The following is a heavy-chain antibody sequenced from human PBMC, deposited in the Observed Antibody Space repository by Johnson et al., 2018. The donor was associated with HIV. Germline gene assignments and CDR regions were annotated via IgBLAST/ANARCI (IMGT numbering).Heavy chain of an antibody. V-gene: IGHV3-7*05. CDR1: GFTFSSYW. CDR3: ARAGHGDIVVPAFDI. D-gene: IGHD2-15*01. J-gene: IGHJ3*02. CDR2: IREDGSDK. Sequence: VHLVESGGGVVQPGKSLRLSCAASGFTFSSYWMTWVRQAPGKGLEWLANIREDGSDKYYAGSVKGRFTISRDNAKTSLYLQMNSLRAEDTAVYYCARAGHGDIVVPAFDIWGQGTMVTVSS.